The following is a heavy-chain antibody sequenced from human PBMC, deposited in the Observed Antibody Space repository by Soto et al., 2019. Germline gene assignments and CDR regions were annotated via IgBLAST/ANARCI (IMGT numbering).Heavy chain of an antibody. CDR2: IYYSGST. CDR3: AREALTFTIFGVVIRYYGMDV. D-gene: IGHD3-3*01. Sequence: SETLSLTCSVSGGSVSSGSYYWSWIRQPPGKGLEWIGYIYYSGSTNYNPSLKSRVTISVDTSKNQFSLKLSSVTAADTAVYYCAREALTFTIFGVVIRYYGMDVWGQGTTVTVSS. J-gene: IGHJ6*02. CDR1: GGSVSSGSYY. V-gene: IGHV4-61*01.